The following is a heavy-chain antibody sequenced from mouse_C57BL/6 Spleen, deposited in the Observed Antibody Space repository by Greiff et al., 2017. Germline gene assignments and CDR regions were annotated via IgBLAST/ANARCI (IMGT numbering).Heavy chain of an antibody. D-gene: IGHD1-1*01. V-gene: IGHV1-54*01. CDR3: ARDYYGSSYDWYFDV. J-gene: IGHJ1*03. CDR1: GYAFTNYL. Sequence: QVQLQQSGAELVRPGTSVKVSCKASGYAFTNYLIEWVKQRPGQGIEWIGVINPGSGGTNYNEKFKGKATLTADKSSSTAYMQLSSLTSEDSAVYFCARDYYGSSYDWYFDVGGTRTTVTVSS. CDR2: INPGSGGT.